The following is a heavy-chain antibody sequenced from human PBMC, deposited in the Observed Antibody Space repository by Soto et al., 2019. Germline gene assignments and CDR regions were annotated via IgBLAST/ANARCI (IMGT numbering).Heavy chain of an antibody. V-gene: IGHV3-30*18. CDR2: LSYDGSIK. Sequence: GGSLRLSCAASGFTFRSYGMHWVRQAPGKGLEWVAVLSYDGSIKYYADSVKGRFTISRDNSKNTVYLQMNSLTTEDTAVYYCAKVLGSGDDDFYYYGMDVWGQGTTVTVSS. J-gene: IGHJ6*02. CDR1: GFTFRSYG. CDR3: AKVLGSGDDDFYYYGMDV. D-gene: IGHD3-10*01.